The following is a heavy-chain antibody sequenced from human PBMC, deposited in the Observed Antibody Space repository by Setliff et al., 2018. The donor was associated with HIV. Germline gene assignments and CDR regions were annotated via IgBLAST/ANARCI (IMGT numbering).Heavy chain of an antibody. J-gene: IGHJ4*02. CDR2: IYYSGST. D-gene: IGHD4-17*01. V-gene: IGHV4-39*01. CDR3: ARQKTVTTYFDY. CDR1: GGSISSSSSF. Sequence: SETLSLTCTVSGGSISSSSSFWGWIRQPPGKGLEWIGSIYYSGSTYYNPSLQSRVTISVDTSKNQFSLKLSSVTAADTAVYYCARQKTVTTYFDYWGQGTLVTVSS.